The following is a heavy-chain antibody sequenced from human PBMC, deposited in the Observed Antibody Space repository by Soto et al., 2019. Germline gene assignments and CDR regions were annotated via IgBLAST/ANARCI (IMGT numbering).Heavy chain of an antibody. CDR2: IYYSGST. J-gene: IGHJ6*02. D-gene: IGHD2-15*01. Sequence: QVQLQESGPGLVKPSQTLSLTCTVSGGSISSGGYYWSWIRQHPGKGLEWIGYIYYSGSTYYNPSPKPRVNLAVDTSKKQFSLKLSSVTAADTAVYYRARARSATGYGMDVWGQGTTVTVSS. V-gene: IGHV4-31*03. CDR1: GGSISSGGYY. CDR3: ARARSATGYGMDV.